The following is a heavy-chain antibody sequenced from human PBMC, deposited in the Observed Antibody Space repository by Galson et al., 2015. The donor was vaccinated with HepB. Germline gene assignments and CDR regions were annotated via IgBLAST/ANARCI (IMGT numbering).Heavy chain of an antibody. CDR2: ISYDGSNK. D-gene: IGHD6-19*01. J-gene: IGHJ4*02. CDR1: GFAFSSCA. Sequence: SLRLSCAASGFAFSSCAMHWVRQAPGKGLEWVAVISYDGSNKYYADSVRGRFTVSRGNSKNTLYLQMNSLRAEDTAVYYCARPSSGWYGGGYFDYWGQGTLVTVSS. V-gene: IGHV3-30*04. CDR3: ARPSSGWYGGGYFDY.